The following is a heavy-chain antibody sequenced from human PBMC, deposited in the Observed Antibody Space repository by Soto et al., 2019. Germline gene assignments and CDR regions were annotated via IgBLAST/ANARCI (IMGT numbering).Heavy chain of an antibody. CDR2: ISYDGSNK. D-gene: IGHD4-4*01. Sequence: GGSLRLSCGASGFTFSSYGMHWVRQAPGKGLEWVAVISYDGSNKYYADSVKGRFTISRDNSKNTLYLQMNSLRAEDTAVYYCAKEPTVTRLSYYYYGMDVWGQGTTVTVSS. J-gene: IGHJ6*02. V-gene: IGHV3-30*18. CDR3: AKEPTVTRLSYYYYGMDV. CDR1: GFTFSSYG.